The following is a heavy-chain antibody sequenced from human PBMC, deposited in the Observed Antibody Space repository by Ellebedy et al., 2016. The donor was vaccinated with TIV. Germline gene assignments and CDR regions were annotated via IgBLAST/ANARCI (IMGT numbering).Heavy chain of an antibody. J-gene: IGHJ4*02. CDR3: AKDRTPGDGYWVFEN. Sequence: PGGSLRLSCAASGFTFSPYAMAWVRQAPGKGLEWVSGIVGSGAQKYADSVKGRFTISRDNSKRTGDLQMNSLRAEDTAVYFCAKDRTPGDGYWVFENWGQGTLVSVSS. CDR1: GFTFSPYA. D-gene: IGHD5-18*01. V-gene: IGHV3-23*01. CDR2: IVGSGA.